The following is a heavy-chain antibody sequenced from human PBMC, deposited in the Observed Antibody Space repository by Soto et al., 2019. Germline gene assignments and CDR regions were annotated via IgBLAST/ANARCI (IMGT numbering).Heavy chain of an antibody. Sequence: SLTCTVSGASVRDYNWNWIRQPPGRGLEWIGFIHHTGSNTYSPSLRSRVTMSVDTSRNQFSLMMTSVTAADTAVYYCAEWGYPAMQAFDFWGQGTVVTVSS. CDR3: AEWGYPAMQAFDF. V-gene: IGHV4-59*02. CDR1: GASVRDYN. D-gene: IGHD3-16*02. J-gene: IGHJ3*01. CDR2: IHHTGSN.